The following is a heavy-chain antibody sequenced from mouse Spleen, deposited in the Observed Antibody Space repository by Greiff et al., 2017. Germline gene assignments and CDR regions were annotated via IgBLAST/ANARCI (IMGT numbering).Heavy chain of an antibody. V-gene: IGHV5-17*01. CDR3: ARGITTVVAEEPYYAMDY. Sequence: EVKLVESGGGLVKPGGSLKLSCAASGFTFSDYGMHWVRQAPEKGLEWVAYISSGSSTIYYADTVKGRFTISRDNAKNTLFLQMTSLRSEDTAMYYCARGITTVVAEEPYYAMDYWGQGTSVTVSS. J-gene: IGHJ4*01. D-gene: IGHD1-1*01. CDR1: GFTFSDYG. CDR2: ISSGSSTI.